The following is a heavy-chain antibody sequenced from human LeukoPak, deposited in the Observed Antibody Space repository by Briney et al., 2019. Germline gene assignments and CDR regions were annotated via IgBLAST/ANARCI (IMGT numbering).Heavy chain of an antibody. CDR2: IYTSGST. J-gene: IGHJ4*02. CDR1: GGSISSGSYY. V-gene: IGHV4-61*02. CDR3: ARWGIAAHFDY. D-gene: IGHD6-13*01. Sequence: PSQTLSLTCTVSGGSISSGSYYWSWIRQPAGKGLEWIGRIYTSGSTNYNPSLKSRVTISVGTSKNQFSLKLSSVTAADTAVYYCARWGIAAHFDYWGQGTLVTVSS.